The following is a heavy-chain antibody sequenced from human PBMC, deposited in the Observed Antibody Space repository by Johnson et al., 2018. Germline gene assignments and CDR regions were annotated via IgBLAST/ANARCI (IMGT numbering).Heavy chain of an antibody. CDR2: ISYDGSNK. CDR3: TTQVPVGSPDDALDI. V-gene: IGHV3-30*03. J-gene: IGHJ3*02. Sequence: QVQLVQSGGGVVQPGRSLRLSCAASGFTFSSYGMHWVRQAPGKGLEWVAVISYDGSNKYYADSVKGRFTISRDNAKNSRYLQMNSLRAGDTAVYYGTTQVPVGSPDDALDIWGQGTMFTVSS. D-gene: IGHD1-26*01. CDR1: GFTFSSYG.